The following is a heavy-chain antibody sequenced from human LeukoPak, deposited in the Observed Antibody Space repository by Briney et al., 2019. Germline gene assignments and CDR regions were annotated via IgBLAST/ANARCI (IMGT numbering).Heavy chain of an antibody. CDR3: ARERLDYGSGSYYRLNWFDP. CDR1: GYTFTNYG. V-gene: IGHV1-18*01. Sequence: ASVKVSCKASGYTFTNYGISWVRQAPGQGLEYMGWTSTYNGNTNYAQKFQDRVTLTTDTSTSTAYMELRSLRSDDTAVYYCARERLDYGSGSYYRLNWFDPWGQGTLVTVSS. D-gene: IGHD3-10*01. CDR2: TSTYNGNT. J-gene: IGHJ5*02.